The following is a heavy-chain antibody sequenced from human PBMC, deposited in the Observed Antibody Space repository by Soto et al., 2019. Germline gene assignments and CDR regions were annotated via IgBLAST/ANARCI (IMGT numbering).Heavy chain of an antibody. D-gene: IGHD6-25*01. Sequence: GTSVQVKCKDSGDAIATYDRSWVRQENGQGLEWMGWMNPYTGKAGYAQKFQVRVTMTTDNAISTVYRERSSLRSEDTAVYSCTRRKERSGPNSFYYCGLRTLVTVSS. CDR2: MNPYTGKA. J-gene: IGHJ4*02. CDR3: TRRKERSGPNSFYY. CDR1: GDAIATYD. V-gene: IGHV1-8*01.